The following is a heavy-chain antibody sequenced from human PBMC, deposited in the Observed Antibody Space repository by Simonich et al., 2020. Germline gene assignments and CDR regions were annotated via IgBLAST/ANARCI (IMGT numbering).Heavy chain of an antibody. D-gene: IGHD7-27*01. CDR2: IKQDGSEK. CDR1: GFTFSSYW. CDR3: ARDGLGTAYYYYMDV. V-gene: IGHV3-7*01. J-gene: IGHJ6*03. Sequence: EVQLVESGGGLVQPGGSLRLSCAASGFTFSSYWMSWVRQAPGKGLEWVANIKQDGSEKYYVDSVKGRFTLSRDNAKNSLYLQRNSLRAEDTAVYYCARDGLGTAYYYYMDVWGKGTTVTVSS.